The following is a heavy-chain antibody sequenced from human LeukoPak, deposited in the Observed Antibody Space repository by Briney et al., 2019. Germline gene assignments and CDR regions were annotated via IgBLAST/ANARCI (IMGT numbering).Heavy chain of an antibody. CDR3: ATNGYSGTFNRYFDS. V-gene: IGHV3-53*05. D-gene: IGHD1-26*01. CDR1: GFTVSSSY. Sequence: GGSLRLSCAASGFTVSSSYMSWVRQAPGKGLEWVSVIYAGGTTYYPDSVKGRFTISRDNSKNTLYLQMDSLRSEDTAVYYCATNGYSGTFNRYFDSWGQGTLVTVSS. J-gene: IGHJ4*02. CDR2: IYAGGTT.